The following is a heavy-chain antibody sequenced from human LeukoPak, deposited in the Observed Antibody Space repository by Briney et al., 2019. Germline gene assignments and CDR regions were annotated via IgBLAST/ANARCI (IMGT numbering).Heavy chain of an antibody. J-gene: IGHJ6*02. V-gene: IGHV4-34*01. CDR1: GGTFSGYY. CDR3: ARAYYYGSGSYYYYYYGMDV. CDR2: INHSGST. Sequence: PSETLSLTCAVYGGTFSGYYWSWIRQPPGKGLEWIGEINHSGSTNYNPSLKSRVTISVDTSKNQFSLKLSSVTAADTAVYYCARAYYYGSGSYYYYYYGMDVWGQGTTVTVSS. D-gene: IGHD3-10*01.